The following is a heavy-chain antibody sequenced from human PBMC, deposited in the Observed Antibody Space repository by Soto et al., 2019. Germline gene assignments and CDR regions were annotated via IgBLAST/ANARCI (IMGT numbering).Heavy chain of an antibody. CDR3: ATDDYGIFPY. D-gene: IGHD3-10*01. V-gene: IGHV1-2*02. CDR1: GYPFTTYY. Sequence: AAVKVSCKVSGYPFTTYYIHWVRQAPGQGLEWMGWIDPRSGGTVYEQKFQGRVTMTRDTSISTVYMDLSGLTSDDTALYYCATDDYGIFPYWGQGSLVTVSS. CDR2: IDPRSGGT. J-gene: IGHJ4*02.